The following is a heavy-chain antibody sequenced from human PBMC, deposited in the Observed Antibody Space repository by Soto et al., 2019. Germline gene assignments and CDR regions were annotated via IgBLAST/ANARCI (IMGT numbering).Heavy chain of an antibody. CDR3: AGDTYGMDV. CDR1: GGSINNYY. V-gene: IGHV4-59*01. J-gene: IGHJ6*02. Sequence: QVHFQESGPGLVKPSETLSLTCTVSGGSINNYYCNWVRQPPGKGLEWIGSIHYSGTTHYNPSLESRVTIPAPRAKTQFSLTLISVTAADTAVYYCAGDTYGMDVWGQGPTVTVSS. CDR2: IHYSGTT.